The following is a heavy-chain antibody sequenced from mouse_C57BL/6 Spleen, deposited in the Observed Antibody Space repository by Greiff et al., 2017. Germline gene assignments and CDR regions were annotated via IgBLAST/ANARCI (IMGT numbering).Heavy chain of an antibody. J-gene: IGHJ1*03. Sequence: VQLQQPGAELVRPGSSVKLSCKASGYTFTSYWMHWVKQRPIQGLEWIGNIDPSDSETHYNQKFKDKATLTVDKSSSTAYMQLSSLTSEDSAVYYGARKLREGYFDVWGTGTTVTVSS. CDR2: IDPSDSET. D-gene: IGHD1-1*01. CDR3: ARKLREGYFDV. V-gene: IGHV1-52*01. CDR1: GYTFTSYW.